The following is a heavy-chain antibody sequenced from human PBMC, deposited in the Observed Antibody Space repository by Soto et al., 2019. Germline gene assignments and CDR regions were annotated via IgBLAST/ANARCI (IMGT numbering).Heavy chain of an antibody. Sequence: PGESLKISCKGSVYSFTSYWISWVRQMPGKGLEWMGRIDPSDSYTNYSPSFQGHVTISADKSISTAYLQWSSLKASDTAMYYCARQMGYCSGGSCYQLYGMDVWGQGTTVT. CDR3: ARQMGYCSGGSCYQLYGMDV. D-gene: IGHD2-15*01. V-gene: IGHV5-10-1*01. J-gene: IGHJ6*02. CDR2: IDPSDSYT. CDR1: VYSFTSYW.